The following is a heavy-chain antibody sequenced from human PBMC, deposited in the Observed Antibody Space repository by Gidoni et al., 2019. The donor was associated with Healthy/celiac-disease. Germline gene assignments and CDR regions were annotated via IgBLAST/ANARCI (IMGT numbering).Heavy chain of an antibody. V-gene: IGHV4-30-4*01. Sequence: QVQLQESGPGLVTPSQPLSLTCTVSGGPISRGDYYWSWLRQPPGKGLEWIGYHYYSGSTYYNPSLKSRVTISVDTSKNQFSLKLSSVTAADTAVYYCASSRGRTYYYYYGMDVWGQGTTVTVSS. CDR1: GGPISRGDYY. J-gene: IGHJ6*02. CDR2: HYYSGST. CDR3: ASSRGRTYYYYYGMDV.